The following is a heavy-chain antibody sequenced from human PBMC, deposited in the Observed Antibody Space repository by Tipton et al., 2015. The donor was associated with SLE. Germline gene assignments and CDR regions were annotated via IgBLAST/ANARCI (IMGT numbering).Heavy chain of an antibody. V-gene: IGHV4-39*02. CDR2: IYYSGST. CDR3: ARDRGVVDY. J-gene: IGHJ4*02. CDR1: GGSISSSSYY. D-gene: IGHD2-15*01. Sequence: TLSLTCTVSGGSISSSSYYWGWIRQPPGKGLEWIGSIYYSGSTYYNPSLKSRVTISVDTSKNQFSLKLSSVTAADTAVYYCARDRGVVDYWGQGTLVTVSS.